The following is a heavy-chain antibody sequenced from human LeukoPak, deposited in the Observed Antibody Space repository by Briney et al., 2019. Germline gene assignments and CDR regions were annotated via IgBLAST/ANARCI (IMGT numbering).Heavy chain of an antibody. CDR3: ARGYDSSGYLYGY. V-gene: IGHV4-61*10. CDR2: IYYSGST. Sequence: PSQTLSLTCTVSGGSISSGSYYWSWIRQPAGKGLEWIGYIYYSGSTNYNPSLKSRVTISVDTSKNQFSLKLSSVTAADTAVYYCARGYDSSGYLYGYWGQGTLVTVSS. J-gene: IGHJ4*02. D-gene: IGHD3-22*01. CDR1: GGSISSGSYY.